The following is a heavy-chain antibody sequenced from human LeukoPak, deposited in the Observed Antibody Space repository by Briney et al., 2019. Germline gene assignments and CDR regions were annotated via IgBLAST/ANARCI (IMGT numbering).Heavy chain of an antibody. CDR1: VYTLTSYC. CDR2: ISAYNGNT. J-gene: IGHJ4*02. CDR3: ARDVGYSYGERNFDY. D-gene: IGHD5-18*01. Sequence: ASVKVSCKASVYTLTSYCISGVRHAPGQGLEGMGWISAYNGNTNYAQKPQGRVTMNTATSTSTAYMELRSLRSDDTAVYYCARDVGYSYGERNFDYWGQGTLVTVSS. V-gene: IGHV1-18*01.